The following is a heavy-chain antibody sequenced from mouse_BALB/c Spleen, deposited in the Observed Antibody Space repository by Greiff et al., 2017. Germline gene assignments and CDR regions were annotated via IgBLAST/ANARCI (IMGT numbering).Heavy chain of an antibody. CDR3: ARAGGNYVRYWYFDV. CDR1: GFTFSDYY. D-gene: IGHD2-1*01. V-gene: IGHV5-4*02. J-gene: IGHJ1*01. CDR2: ISDGGSYT. Sequence: EVKVVESGGGLVKPGGSLKLSCAASGFTFSDYYMYWVRQTPEKRLEWVATISDGGSYTYYPDSVKGRFTISRDNAKNNLYLQMSSLKSEDTAMYYCARAGGNYVRYWYFDVWGAGTTVTVSS.